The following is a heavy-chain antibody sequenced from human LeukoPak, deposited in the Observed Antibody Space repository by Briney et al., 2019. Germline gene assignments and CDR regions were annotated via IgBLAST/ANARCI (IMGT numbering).Heavy chain of an antibody. D-gene: IGHD6-19*01. V-gene: IGHV4-39*01. CDR2: IYYSGST. Sequence: SETLSLTCTVSGGSISSSSYYWGWIRQPPGKGLEWIGSIYYSGSTYYNPSLRSRVPISVDTSKNQFSLKLSSVTAADTAVYYCARYSSGWTLNWFDPWGQGTLVTVSS. J-gene: IGHJ5*02. CDR3: ARYSSGWTLNWFDP. CDR1: GGSISSSSYY.